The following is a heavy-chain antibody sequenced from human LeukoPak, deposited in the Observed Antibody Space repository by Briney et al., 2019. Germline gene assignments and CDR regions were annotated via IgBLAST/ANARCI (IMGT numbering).Heavy chain of an antibody. J-gene: IGHJ4*02. Sequence: SETLSLTCTVSGGSISSYYWSWIRQPPGKGLEWIGYIYYSGSTNYNPSLKSRVTISVDTSKNQFSLKLSSVTAADTAVYYCAREDSGYPSLSLDYWGQGTLVTVSS. V-gene: IGHV4-59*12. CDR1: GGSISSYY. CDR2: IYYSGST. CDR3: AREDSGYPSLSLDY. D-gene: IGHD3-22*01.